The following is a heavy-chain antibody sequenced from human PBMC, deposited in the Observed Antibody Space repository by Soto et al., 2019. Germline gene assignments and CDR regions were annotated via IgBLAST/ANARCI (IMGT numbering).Heavy chain of an antibody. V-gene: IGHV3-33*01. Sequence: GGSLRLSCAASGFTFSSYGMHWVRQAPGKGLEWVAVIWYDGSNKYYADSVKGRFTISRDNSKNTLYLQMNSLRAEDTALYYSARDKCRYCDYFDDWGQGTLVTVSS. CDR3: ARDKCRYCDYFDD. CDR1: GFTFSSYG. D-gene: IGHD2-2*01. J-gene: IGHJ4*02. CDR2: IWYDGSNK.